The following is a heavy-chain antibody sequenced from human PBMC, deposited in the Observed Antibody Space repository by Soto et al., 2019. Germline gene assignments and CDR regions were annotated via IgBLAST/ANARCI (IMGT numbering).Heavy chain of an antibody. Sequence: SETLSLTCTVSGGSISSYYWSWIRQPPGKGLEWIGYIYYSGSTNYNPSLKSRVTISVDTSKNQFSLKLSSVTAADTAVYYCARVGAGRFEYSSSSFFDYWGQGTLVTVSS. CDR3: ARVGAGRFEYSSSSFFDY. D-gene: IGHD6-6*01. J-gene: IGHJ4*02. V-gene: IGHV4-59*01. CDR1: GGSISSYY. CDR2: IYYSGST.